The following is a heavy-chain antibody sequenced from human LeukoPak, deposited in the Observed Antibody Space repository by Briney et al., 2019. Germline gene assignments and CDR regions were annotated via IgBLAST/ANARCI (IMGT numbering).Heavy chain of an antibody. CDR2: INQDGSET. Sequence: GGSLRLSCAASGFTFSSYWINWVRQAPGKGPEWVANINQDGSETYYVDSVKGRFTISRDNAKNSLYLQMNSLRAEDTAVYYCARDRPYYDILTGYYIGEAFDIWGQGTMVTVSS. CDR1: GFTFSSYW. CDR3: ARDRPYYDILTGYYIGEAFDI. J-gene: IGHJ3*02. D-gene: IGHD3-9*01. V-gene: IGHV3-7*01.